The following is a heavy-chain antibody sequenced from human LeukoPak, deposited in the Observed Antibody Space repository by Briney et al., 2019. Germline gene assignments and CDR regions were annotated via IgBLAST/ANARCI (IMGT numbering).Heavy chain of an antibody. CDR3: ARASNIGAFDI. D-gene: IGHD2/OR15-2a*01. CDR1: GFTFSSYS. V-gene: IGHV3-21*01. Sequence: GGSLRLSCAASGFTFSSYSMNWVRQAPGKGLEWVSSISSSSSYIYYADSVKGRFTISRDNAKNSLYLQMNSLRAEDMAVYYCARASNIGAFDIWGQGTMVTVSS. CDR2: ISSSSSYI. J-gene: IGHJ3*02.